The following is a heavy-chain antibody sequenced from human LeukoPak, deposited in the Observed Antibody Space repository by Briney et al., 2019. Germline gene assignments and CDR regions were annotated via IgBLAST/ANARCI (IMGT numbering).Heavy chain of an antibody. CDR3: ARFGYSSSTRRPPPSDY. V-gene: IGHV3-53*01. Sequence: GGSLRLSCAASGFTVSSNYMSWVRQAPGKGLEWVSVIYSGGSTYYADSVKGRFTISRDNAKNSLYLQMNSLRAEDTAVYYCARFGYSSSTRRPPPSDYWGQGTLVTVSS. J-gene: IGHJ4*02. CDR2: IYSGGST. CDR1: GFTVSSNY. D-gene: IGHD6-6*01.